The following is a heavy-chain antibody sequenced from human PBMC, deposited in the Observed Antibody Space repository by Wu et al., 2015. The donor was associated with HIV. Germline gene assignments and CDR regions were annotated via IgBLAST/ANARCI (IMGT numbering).Heavy chain of an antibody. CDR1: GYTFSIFG. V-gene: IGHV1-69*13. J-gene: IGHJ3*02. CDR2: IIPVFGTT. D-gene: IGHD5-12*01. CDR3: ARPYSGYAYDIFDI. Sequence: QVQLVQSGAEVKKPGASVKVSCKASGYTFSIFGISWVRQAPGQGLEWMGKIIPVFGTTKYAQKFQSRVTITADESTSTVFMELSSLKSDDTAVYYCARPYSGYAYDIFDIWGQGTMVSVSS.